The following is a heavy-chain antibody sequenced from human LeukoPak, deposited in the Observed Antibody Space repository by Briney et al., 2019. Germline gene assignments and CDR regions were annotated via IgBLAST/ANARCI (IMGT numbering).Heavy chain of an antibody. J-gene: IGHJ6*02. D-gene: IGHD2-2*01. Sequence: ASVKVSCKASGYTFTSYGISWVRQAPGKGLEWMGWISAYNGNTNYAQKLQGRVTITTDTSTSTAYMELRSLRSDHTAVYYCARVVIGSVVYYYYYGMDVWGQGTTVTVSS. CDR1: GYTFTSYG. V-gene: IGHV1-18*01. CDR3: ARVVIGSVVYYYYYGMDV. CDR2: ISAYNGNT.